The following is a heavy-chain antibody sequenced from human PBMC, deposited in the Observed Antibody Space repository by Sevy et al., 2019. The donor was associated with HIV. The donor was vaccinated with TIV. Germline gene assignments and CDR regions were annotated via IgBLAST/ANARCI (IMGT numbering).Heavy chain of an antibody. J-gene: IGHJ3*02. CDR1: GYIFTNYW. D-gene: IGHD1-26*01. CDR2: IYPGGSDT. Sequence: GESLKISCKGSGYIFTNYWIGWVRHMPWKGLEWMRIIYPGGSDTTYSPSLEGQVTISADKSISTAYLQWSSLKASDTAMYYCAIQAPSGSSPATFDIWGQGTMVTVSS. CDR3: AIQAPSGSSPATFDI. V-gene: IGHV5-51*01.